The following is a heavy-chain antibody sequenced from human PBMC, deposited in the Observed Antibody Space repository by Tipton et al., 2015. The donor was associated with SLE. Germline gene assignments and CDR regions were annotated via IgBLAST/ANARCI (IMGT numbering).Heavy chain of an antibody. Sequence: TLSLTCTVSNASFSAYYWSWVRQPPGKGLEWIGEINHSGSTNYNPSLKSRVTISVDTSKNQFSLKLSSVTAADTAVYYCARGRADGYNSPYDYWGQGTLVTVSS. D-gene: IGHD5-24*01. CDR1: NASFSAYY. CDR2: INHSGST. J-gene: IGHJ4*02. V-gene: IGHV4-34*01. CDR3: ARGRADGYNSPYDY.